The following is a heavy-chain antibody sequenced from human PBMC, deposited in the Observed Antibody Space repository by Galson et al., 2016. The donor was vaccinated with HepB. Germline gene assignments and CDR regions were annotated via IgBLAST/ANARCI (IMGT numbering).Heavy chain of an antibody. CDR1: GGSISSSSYY. CDR2: IYYSGST. CDR3: PRRFQYTYGPPYGMDV. Sequence: SETLSLTCTVSGGSISSSSYYWGWLRQPPGKGLEWIGSIYYSGSTYYNPSLQSRVTISVDTSKNQFTLKMISVTAADTAVYYCPRRFQYTYGPPYGMDVWGQGTTVTVSS. J-gene: IGHJ6*02. D-gene: IGHD5-18*01. V-gene: IGHV4-39*01.